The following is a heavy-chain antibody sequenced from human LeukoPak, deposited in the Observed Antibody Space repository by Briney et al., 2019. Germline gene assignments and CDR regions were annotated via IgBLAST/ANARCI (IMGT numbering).Heavy chain of an antibody. J-gene: IGHJ4*02. CDR3: ARDSGRRGTMVRGVVDY. Sequence: GGSLRLSCAASGFTFSSYGMHWVRQAPGKGLEWVAVIWYDGSNKYYADSVKGRFTISRDNSKNTLYLQMNSLRAEDTAVYYCARDSGRRGTMVRGVVDYWGQGTLVTVSS. CDR2: IWYDGSNK. V-gene: IGHV3-33*01. CDR1: GFTFSSYG. D-gene: IGHD3-10*01.